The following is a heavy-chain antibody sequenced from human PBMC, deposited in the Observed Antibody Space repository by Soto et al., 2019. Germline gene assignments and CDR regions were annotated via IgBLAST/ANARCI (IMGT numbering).Heavy chain of an antibody. Sequence: GGSLRLSCAASGFTFSSYGMHWVRQAPGKGLEWVAVISYDGSNTYYADSVKGRFTISRDNSKNTLYLQMNSLRAEDTAVYYCARALNLGIAAAGTSYYYGMDVWGQGTTVTVSS. D-gene: IGHD6-13*01. CDR2: ISYDGSNT. CDR3: ARALNLGIAAAGTSYYYGMDV. V-gene: IGHV3-30*03. J-gene: IGHJ6*02. CDR1: GFTFSSYG.